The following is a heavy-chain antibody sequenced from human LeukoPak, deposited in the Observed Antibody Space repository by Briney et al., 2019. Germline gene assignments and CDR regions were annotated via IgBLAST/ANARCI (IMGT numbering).Heavy chain of an antibody. J-gene: IGHJ5*01. D-gene: IGHD4-23*01. CDR1: GFSVGTNY. V-gene: IGHV3-53*01. CDR3: VGGHDLEFEF. Sequence: GGSLRLSCAASGFSVGTNYMTWVRQAPGKGLEWVSMIYAGGNTYYRDSVKGRFTISRDSSKNTVFLHMSGLRDDDTAVYYCVGGHDLEFEFWGQGTLVTVSS. CDR2: IYAGGNT.